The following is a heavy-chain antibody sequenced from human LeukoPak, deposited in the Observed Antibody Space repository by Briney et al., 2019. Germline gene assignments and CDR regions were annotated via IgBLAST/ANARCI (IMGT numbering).Heavy chain of an antibody. Sequence: GRSLRLSCAASGFTFSSTGMHWVRQAPGKGLEWVAVISYDGSNKYYAGSGKDRFTISRDNSKDTLYLQMNSLKTEDTAVYYCISQLQLLTYFDSWGQGTLVTVSS. J-gene: IGHJ4*02. D-gene: IGHD6-13*01. CDR2: ISYDGSNK. V-gene: IGHV3-30*03. CDR1: GFTFSSTG. CDR3: ISQLQLLTYFDS.